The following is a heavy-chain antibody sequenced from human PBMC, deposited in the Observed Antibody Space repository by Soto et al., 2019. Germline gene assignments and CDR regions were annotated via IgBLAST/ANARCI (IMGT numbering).Heavy chain of an antibody. CDR2: ISSSSSYI. D-gene: IGHD6-13*01. CDR1: GFTFSSYS. J-gene: IGHJ6*03. V-gene: IGHV3-21*01. CDR3: AREGSSSWYENYYYYMDV. Sequence: GGSLRLSCAASGFTFSSYSMNWVRQAPGKGLEWVSSISSSSSYIYYADSVKGRFTISRDNAKNSLYLQMNSLRAEDTAVYYCAREGSSSWYENYYYYMDVLGKGPTVTVSS.